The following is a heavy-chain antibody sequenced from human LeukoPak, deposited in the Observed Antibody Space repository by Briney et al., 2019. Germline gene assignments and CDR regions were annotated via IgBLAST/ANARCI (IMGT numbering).Heavy chain of an antibody. CDR3: ARDAPQVPAAGVLAS. V-gene: IGHV3-53*01. D-gene: IGHD6-13*01. CDR2: MYSRGDA. Sequence: GGSLRLSCAASGFTVSDNYMSWVRQAPGKGLEWVSVMYSRGDAYYANSVKGRFTFSRDISKNTLYLQMNGLRTEDTAMYYCARDAPQVPAAGVLASWGQGTLVIVSS. CDR1: GFTVSDNY. J-gene: IGHJ5*02.